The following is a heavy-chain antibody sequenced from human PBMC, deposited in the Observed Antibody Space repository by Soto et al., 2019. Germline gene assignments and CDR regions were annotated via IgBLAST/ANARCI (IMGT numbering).Heavy chain of an antibody. CDR1: GGSFSGYY. V-gene: IGHV4-34*01. CDR2: IKHSGST. J-gene: IGHJ4*02. Sequence: QVQLQQWGAGLLKPSETLSLTCAVYGGSFSGYYWSWIRQPPGKGLEWIGEIKHSGSTNYNPSLKSRLTISVDTSKNKCSLMLSSVTAADTAVYYCARPSRYYYCSGSLDYWGQGTLVTVSS. D-gene: IGHD3-10*01. CDR3: ARPSRYYYCSGSLDY.